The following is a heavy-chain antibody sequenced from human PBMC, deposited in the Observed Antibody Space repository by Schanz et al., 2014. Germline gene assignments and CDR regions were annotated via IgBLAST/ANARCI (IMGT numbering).Heavy chain of an antibody. V-gene: IGHV3-23*01. CDR2: FDAHDSRA. Sequence: EVQLLESGGGLVQPGGSLKLSCAASGLIFSNYGMSWVRQAPGKGLEWVSGFDAHDSRAYYADSAKGRFTISRDNSKSTLYVKMNSLRVEDTAVYYCARGGFFDSSSFDSWGQGTLVTVSS. J-gene: IGHJ4*02. CDR3: ARGGFFDSSSFDS. CDR1: GLIFSNYG. D-gene: IGHD3-22*01.